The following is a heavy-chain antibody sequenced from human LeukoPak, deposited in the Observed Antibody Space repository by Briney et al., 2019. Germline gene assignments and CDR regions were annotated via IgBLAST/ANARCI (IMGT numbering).Heavy chain of an antibody. J-gene: IGHJ4*02. Sequence: GGSLRLSCAASGFTFSSYSMNWVRQAPGKGLEWVSSISSSSSYIYYADSVKGRFTISRDNAKNSLYLQMNSLRAEDTAVYYCARDGRYSGGFDNWGQGTLVTVSS. CDR3: ARDGRYSGGFDN. V-gene: IGHV3-21*01. D-gene: IGHD1-26*01. CDR1: GFTFSSYS. CDR2: ISSSSSYI.